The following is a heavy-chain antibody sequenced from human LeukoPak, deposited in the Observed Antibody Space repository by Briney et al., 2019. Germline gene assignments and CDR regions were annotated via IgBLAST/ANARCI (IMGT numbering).Heavy chain of an antibody. D-gene: IGHD2-2*02. CDR2: INQDRSEK. Sequence: PGGSLRLSCAASGFSFSSYWMNWVRQVPGKGLEWVANINQDRSEKSYVDSVKGRFTISRDNAKNSLYLQMNSLRAEDTAVYYCARDHCSSSSCYTYYGMELWGQGTMVTVSS. CDR3: ARDHCSSSSCYTYYGMEL. J-gene: IGHJ6*02. V-gene: IGHV3-7*01. CDR1: GFSFSSYW.